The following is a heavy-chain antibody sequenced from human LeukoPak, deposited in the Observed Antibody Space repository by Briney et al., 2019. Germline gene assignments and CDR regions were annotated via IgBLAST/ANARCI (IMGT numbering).Heavy chain of an antibody. Sequence: PSETLSLTCTVSGYSISRGYYWGWIRQPPGKGLEWIGAIYHSGSTYYNPSLKSRVTISVDTSKNQFSLKLTSVTAADTAVYYCASPSSGWYSFDYWGQGTLVTVSS. V-gene: IGHV4-38-2*02. D-gene: IGHD6-19*01. CDR1: GYSISRGYY. CDR2: IYHSGST. CDR3: ASPSSGWYSFDY. J-gene: IGHJ4*02.